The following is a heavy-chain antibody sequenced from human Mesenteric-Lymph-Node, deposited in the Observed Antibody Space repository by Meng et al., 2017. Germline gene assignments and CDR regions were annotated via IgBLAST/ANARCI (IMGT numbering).Heavy chain of an antibody. CDR2: INPNGGST. V-gene: IGHV3-74*01. CDR3: VRATTMEFDC. D-gene: IGHD5-18*01. Sequence: GESLKIPCAASGFTFSSYAMTWVRQAPGKGLEWVSRINPNGGSTSHADSVRGRFTISRNNAKNTLYLQINSLTAEDTAVYYCVRATTMEFDCWGQGTLVTVSS. J-gene: IGHJ4*02. CDR1: GFTFSSYA.